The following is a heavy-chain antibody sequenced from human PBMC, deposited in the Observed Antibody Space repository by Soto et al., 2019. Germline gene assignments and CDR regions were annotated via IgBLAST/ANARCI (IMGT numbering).Heavy chain of an antibody. CDR1: GFTFSSYA. CDR2: ISGSGGST. V-gene: IGHV3-23*01. J-gene: IGHJ4*02. Sequence: GSLRLACSASGFTFSSYAMSWVRQAPGKGLEWVSAISGSGGSTYYADSVKGRFTISRDNSKNTLYLQMNSLRAEDTAVYYCEKTKDPSNPWVPLYYWGQGTLVTVSS. D-gene: IGHD1-1*01. CDR3: EKTKDPSNPWVPLYY.